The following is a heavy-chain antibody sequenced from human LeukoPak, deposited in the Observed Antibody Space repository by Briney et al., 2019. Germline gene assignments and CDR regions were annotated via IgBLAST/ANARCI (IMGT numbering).Heavy chain of an antibody. CDR3: AKDLTTVSPTGY. D-gene: IGHD4-11*01. J-gene: IGHJ4*02. V-gene: IGHV3-30*18. Sequence: PGGSLRLSCAASGFTFSSYGMHWVRQAPGKGLEWVAVISYDGSNKYYADSVKGRFTISRDNSKNTLYLQMNSLRAEDTAVYYCAKDLTTVSPTGYWGQGTLVTVSS. CDR1: GFTFSSYG. CDR2: ISYDGSNK.